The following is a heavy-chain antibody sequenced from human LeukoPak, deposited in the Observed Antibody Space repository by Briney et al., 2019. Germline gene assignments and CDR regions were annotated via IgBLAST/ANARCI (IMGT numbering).Heavy chain of an antibody. V-gene: IGHV3-23*01. J-gene: IGHJ4*02. Sequence: GGSLRLSCAASGFTFSSYGMSWVRQAPGKGLEWVSAISGSGGSTYYADSVKGRFTISRDNAKNSLYLQMNSLRAEDTAVYYCARDERGVNYWGQGTLVTVSS. CDR3: ARDERGVNY. CDR2: ISGSGGST. CDR1: GFTFSSYG. D-gene: IGHD3-10*01.